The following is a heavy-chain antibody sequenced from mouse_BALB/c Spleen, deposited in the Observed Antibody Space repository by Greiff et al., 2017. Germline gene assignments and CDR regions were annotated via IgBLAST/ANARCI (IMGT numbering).Heavy chain of an antibody. V-gene: IGHV14-4*02. CDR3: NAIYGNYAMDY. D-gene: IGHD2-1*01. Sequence: EVQLQQSGAELVRSGASVKLSCTASGFNIKDYYMHWVQQRPEQGLEWIGWIGPEYGDTEYAPKFQGKATMTAETSSNTAYLQLSSLTSEDTAVYYCNAIYGNYAMDYWGQGTSVTVSS. J-gene: IGHJ4*01. CDR1: GFNIKDYY. CDR2: IGPEYGDT.